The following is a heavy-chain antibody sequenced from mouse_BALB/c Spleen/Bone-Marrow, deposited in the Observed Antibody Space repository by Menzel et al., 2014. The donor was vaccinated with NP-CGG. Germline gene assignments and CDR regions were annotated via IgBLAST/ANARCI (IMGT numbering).Heavy chain of an antibody. D-gene: IGHD1-1*01. CDR2: INPDSSTI. J-gene: IGHJ4*01. CDR3: ARLGYYGTMDC. V-gene: IGHV4-1*02. CDR1: GFDFSRYW. Sequence: VQLKESGGGLVQPGVSLKLSCAASGFDFSRYWMSWVRQAPGKGLEWIGEINPDSSTINYTPSLKDKFIISRDNAKNTLYLQMSKVRSEDTALYYCARLGYYGTMDCWGQGTSVPVSS.